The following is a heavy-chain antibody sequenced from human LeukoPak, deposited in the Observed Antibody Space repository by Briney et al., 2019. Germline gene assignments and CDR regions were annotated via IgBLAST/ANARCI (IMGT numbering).Heavy chain of an antibody. J-gene: IGHJ3*02. CDR3: ARLTYSSGWYKGDAFDI. CDR1: GFTFSSYS. CDR2: ISSSSSYI. V-gene: IGHV3-21*01. Sequence: SGGSLRLSCAASGFTFSSYSMNWVRQAPGKGLEWVSSISSSSSYIYYADSVKGRFTISRDNAKNSLYLQMNSLRAEDTAVYYCARLTYSSGWYKGDAFDIWGQGTMVTVSS. D-gene: IGHD6-19*01.